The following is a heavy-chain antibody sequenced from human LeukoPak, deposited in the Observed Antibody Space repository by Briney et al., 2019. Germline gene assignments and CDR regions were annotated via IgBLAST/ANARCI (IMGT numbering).Heavy chain of an antibody. Sequence: NSSETLSLTCTVSGGSISSGGYYWSWIRQHPGKGLEWIGYIYYSGSTYYNPSLKSRVTISVDTSKNQFSLKLSSVTAADTAVYYCAASTALYYYYGTDVWGQGTTVTVSS. D-gene: IGHD4-11*01. V-gene: IGHV4-31*03. J-gene: IGHJ6*02. CDR3: AASTALYYYYGTDV. CDR1: GGSISSGGYY. CDR2: IYYSGST.